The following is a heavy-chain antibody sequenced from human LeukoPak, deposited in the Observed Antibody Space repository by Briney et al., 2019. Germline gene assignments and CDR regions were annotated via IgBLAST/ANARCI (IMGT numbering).Heavy chain of an antibody. CDR2: INHSGST. Sequence: PSETLSLTCAASGGPFSGYYWSWIRQPPGKGLEWIGEINHSGSTNYNPSLKSRVTISVDTSKNQFSLKLSSVTAADTAVYYCARGSKYYDILGWGQGTLVTVSS. V-gene: IGHV4-34*01. J-gene: IGHJ4*02. CDR3: ARGSKYYDILG. CDR1: GGPFSGYY. D-gene: IGHD3-9*01.